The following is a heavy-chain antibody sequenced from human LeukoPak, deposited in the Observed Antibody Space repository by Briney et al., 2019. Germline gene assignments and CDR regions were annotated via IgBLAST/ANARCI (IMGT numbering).Heavy chain of an antibody. J-gene: IGHJ6*02. Sequence: GASVKVSCKASGYTFTSYGISWVRQAPGQGLEWMGWISAYNGNTNYAQKLQGRVTMTTDTSTSTAYMELRSLRSDDTAVYYCARRSGGGSRAYYYGMDVWGQGTTVTVSS. D-gene: IGHD2-15*01. CDR3: ARRSGGGSRAYYYGMDV. CDR2: ISAYNGNT. V-gene: IGHV1-18*01. CDR1: GYTFTSYG.